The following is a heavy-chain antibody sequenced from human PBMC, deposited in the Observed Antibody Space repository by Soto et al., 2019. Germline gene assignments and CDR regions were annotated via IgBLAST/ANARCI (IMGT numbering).Heavy chain of an antibody. Sequence: SETLSLTCTVSGGSISSYYWSWIRQPPGKGLEWIGYIYYSGSTNYNPSLKSRVTISVDTSKNQFSLKLSSVTAADTAVYYCARDTGDRNYYYYGMDVWGQGTTVTVSS. CDR3: ARDTGDRNYYYYGMDV. V-gene: IGHV4-59*12. CDR1: GGSISSYY. J-gene: IGHJ6*02. CDR2: IYYSGST. D-gene: IGHD7-27*01.